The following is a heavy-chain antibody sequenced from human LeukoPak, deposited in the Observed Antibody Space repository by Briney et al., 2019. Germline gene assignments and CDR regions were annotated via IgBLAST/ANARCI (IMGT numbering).Heavy chain of an antibody. V-gene: IGHV3-30-3*01. CDR1: GFTFSSYA. CDR3: ARQGLSYFDY. CDR2: ISYDGSNK. Sequence: PGGSLRLSCAASGFTFSSYAMHWVRQAPGKGLEWVAVISYDGSNKYYADSVKGRFTISRDNSKNTLYLQMNSLRAEDTAAYYCARQGLSYFDYWGQGTLVTVSS. J-gene: IGHJ4*02.